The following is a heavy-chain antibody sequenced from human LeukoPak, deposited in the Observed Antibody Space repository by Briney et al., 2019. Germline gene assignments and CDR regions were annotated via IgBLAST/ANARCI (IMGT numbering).Heavy chain of an antibody. J-gene: IGHJ3*02. Sequence: GGSLRLSCAASGFTFDDYAMHWVRQAPGKGLEWVSGISWNSGSIGYADSVKGRFTISRDNAKNSLYLQMNSLRAEDMALYYCAKAYCGGDCYSKDAFDIWGQGTMVTVSS. V-gene: IGHV3-9*03. CDR1: GFTFDDYA. CDR3: AKAYCGGDCYSKDAFDI. D-gene: IGHD2-21*01. CDR2: ISWNSGSI.